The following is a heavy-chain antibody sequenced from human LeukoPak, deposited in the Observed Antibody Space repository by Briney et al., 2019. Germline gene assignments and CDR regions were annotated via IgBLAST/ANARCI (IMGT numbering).Heavy chain of an antibody. CDR3: ATKVTGTSHFSN. D-gene: IGHD4-17*01. Sequence: KPGGSLRLSCAASGFTFSSYSMNWVRQAPGKGLEWVSSISTTSNYIYYADSVKGRFTISRDNAENSLYLQMNSLRAEDTAVYYCATKVTGTSHFSNWGQGTLVSVSS. J-gene: IGHJ4*02. CDR1: GFTFSSYS. CDR2: ISTTSNYI. V-gene: IGHV3-21*01.